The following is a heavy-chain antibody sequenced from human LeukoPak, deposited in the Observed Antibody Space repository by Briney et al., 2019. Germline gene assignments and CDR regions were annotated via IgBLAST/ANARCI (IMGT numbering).Heavy chain of an antibody. D-gene: IGHD3-22*01. Sequence: SETLSLTCAVYGGSFSDYYWNWIRQPPGKGLEWIGEINHSGSTNYNPSLKSRVTMSVDTFKNQFSLTLSSVTAADTAVYYCARVQDLETRGYYLGYWGHGTLVTVSS. J-gene: IGHJ4*01. CDR2: INHSGST. V-gene: IGHV4-34*01. CDR3: ARVQDLETRGYYLGY. CDR1: GGSFSDYY.